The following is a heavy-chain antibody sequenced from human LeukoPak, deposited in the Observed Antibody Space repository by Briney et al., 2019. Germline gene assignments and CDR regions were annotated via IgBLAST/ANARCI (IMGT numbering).Heavy chain of an antibody. CDR2: ISNSDSTV. CDR3: ARVEDDYGDYYYGMDV. CDR1: GFIFSTYE. D-gene: IGHD4-17*01. J-gene: IGHJ6*02. V-gene: IGHV3-48*03. Sequence: PGGSLRLSCAASGFIFSTYEMNWVRQAPGRGLEWVSYISNSDSTVHYADSVKGRFTISRDNAQNSLYLQMSSLRAEDTAVYYCARVEDDYGDYYYGMDVWGQGTTATVSS.